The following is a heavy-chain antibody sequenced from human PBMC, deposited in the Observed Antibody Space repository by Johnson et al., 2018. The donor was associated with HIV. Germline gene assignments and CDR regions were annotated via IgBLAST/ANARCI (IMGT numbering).Heavy chain of an antibody. J-gene: IGHJ3*02. D-gene: IGHD3-10*01. Sequence: EVQLVESGGGVVQPGGSLKLSCAASGFTFSGSAMHWVRQASGKGLEWVGRIRSKADGGTIDYAAPVKGRFIISRDDSKNTLYVQMNSLKTEDTGVYYCSTGEYGAFDMWGQGTMVTVSS. CDR3: STGEYGAFDM. V-gene: IGHV3-15*01. CDR2: IRSKADGGTI. CDR1: GFTFSGSA.